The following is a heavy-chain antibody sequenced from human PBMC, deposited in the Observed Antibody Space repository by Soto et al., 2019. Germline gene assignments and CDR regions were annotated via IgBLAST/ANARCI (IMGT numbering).Heavy chain of an antibody. J-gene: IGHJ6*02. D-gene: IGHD6-6*01. CDR1: GYTFTSYD. Sequence: ASVKVSCKASGYTFTSYDINWVRQATGQGLEWMGWMNPNSGNTGYAQKFQGRVTMTRNTSISTAYMELSSLRSEDTAVYYCARSARPYYYYGMDVWGQGTTVTVS. CDR2: MNPNSGNT. V-gene: IGHV1-8*01. CDR3: ARSARPYYYYGMDV.